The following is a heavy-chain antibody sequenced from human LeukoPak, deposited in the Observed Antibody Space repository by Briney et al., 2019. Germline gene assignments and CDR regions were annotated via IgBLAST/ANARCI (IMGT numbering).Heavy chain of an antibody. CDR2: ISSDGGRT. Sequence: PGGSLSFNCSASGCTFSSLAMFWDRQAPGKGLEYVSGISSDGGRTNYADSVKARFTISRDNSKVTLYLQMTSLRPEDTAIYYCVKDPSGNYFYFDYWGERTLVTVSS. D-gene: IGHD1-26*01. J-gene: IGHJ4*02. CDR1: GCTFSSLA. V-gene: IGHV3-64D*09. CDR3: VKDPSGNYFYFDY.